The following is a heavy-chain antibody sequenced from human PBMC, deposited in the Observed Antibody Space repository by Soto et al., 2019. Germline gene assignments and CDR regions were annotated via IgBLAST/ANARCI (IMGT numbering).Heavy chain of an antibody. CDR2: ISGSGGST. V-gene: IGHV3-23*04. J-gene: IGHJ6*02. CDR1: GFTFSSYA. Sequence: EVQLVESGGGLVKPGGSLRLSCAASGFTFSSYAMSWVRQAPGKGLEWVSAISGSGGSTYYADSVKGRFTISRDNSKNTLYLQMNSLRAEDTAVYYCAKEGIAVAPYYYYYGMDVWGQGTTVTVSS. D-gene: IGHD6-19*01. CDR3: AKEGIAVAPYYYYYGMDV.